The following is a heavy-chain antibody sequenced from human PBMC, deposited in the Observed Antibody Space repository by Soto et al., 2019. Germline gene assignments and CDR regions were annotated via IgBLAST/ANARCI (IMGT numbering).Heavy chain of an antibody. CDR2: ISGSGGST. J-gene: IGHJ4*02. Sequence: EVQLLESGGGLVQPGGSLRLSCAASGFTFSSYAMSWVRQAPGKGLEWVSAISGSGGSTYYADSVKGRFTISRDNSKNTLYLQMNSLRAEDTAVYYCAGGDDCTNGVCWNDYWGQGTLVTVSS. CDR1: GFTFSSYA. D-gene: IGHD2-8*01. CDR3: AGGDDCTNGVCWNDY. V-gene: IGHV3-23*01.